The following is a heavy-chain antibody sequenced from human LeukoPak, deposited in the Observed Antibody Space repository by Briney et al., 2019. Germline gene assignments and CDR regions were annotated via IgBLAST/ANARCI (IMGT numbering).Heavy chain of an antibody. CDR1: GFTFSNYN. V-gene: IGHV3-21*01. CDR2: INSRSTYI. D-gene: IGHD1-14*01. Sequence: GGSLRLSCGASGFTFSNYNMSWVRQAPGEGLEWVSSINSRSTYIFYADSVMGRFTISRDNAKNSLFLQMNSLRAEDTAVYYCARDETNGFDSWGQGTLVTVSS. J-gene: IGHJ5*01. CDR3: ARDETNGFDS.